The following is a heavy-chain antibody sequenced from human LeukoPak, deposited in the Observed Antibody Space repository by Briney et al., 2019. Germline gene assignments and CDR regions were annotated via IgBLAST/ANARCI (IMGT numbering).Heavy chain of an antibody. D-gene: IGHD3-22*01. CDR2: NGNT. Sequence: ASVKVSCKASGYTFTSYGISWVRQAPGQGLDNGNTNYAQKLQGRVTMTTDTSTNTAYMELRSLRSDDTAVYYCARDRAPSYYYDSSDYSRLFDYWGQGTLVTVSS. J-gene: IGHJ4*02. CDR3: ARDRAPSYYYDSSDYSRLFDY. CDR1: GYTFTSYG. V-gene: IGHV1-18*01.